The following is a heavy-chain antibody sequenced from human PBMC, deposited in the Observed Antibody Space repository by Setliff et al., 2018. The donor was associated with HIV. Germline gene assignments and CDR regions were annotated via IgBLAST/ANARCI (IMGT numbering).Heavy chain of an antibody. Sequence: SEPLSLTCTVSGGPYSLFFWNWIREPPGNALEWIGYINQSGTTNYNPSLKSRVNISIDPSKNHFTLRLSSVTVADTAVYYCARRGRFMGWFDPWGQGSLVTVSS. CDR2: INQSGTT. D-gene: IGHD3-3*01. CDR1: GGPYSLFF. CDR3: ARRGRFMGWFDP. V-gene: IGHV4-59*08. J-gene: IGHJ5*02.